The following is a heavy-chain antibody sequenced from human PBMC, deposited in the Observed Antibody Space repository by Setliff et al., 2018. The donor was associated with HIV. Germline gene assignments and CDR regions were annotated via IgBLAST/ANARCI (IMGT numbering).Heavy chain of an antibody. CDR3: ARYSSSWHTFDY. J-gene: IGHJ4*02. V-gene: IGHV3-30*03. D-gene: IGHD6-13*01. Sequence: GESLKISCAASGFTFSSYGMHWVRQAPGKGLEWVAVISYDGSNEYYADSVKGRLTISRDNSNNTLYLQMNSLTHEDTAVYHCARYSSSWHTFDYWGQGALVTVPQ. CDR1: GFTFSSYG. CDR2: ISYDGSNE.